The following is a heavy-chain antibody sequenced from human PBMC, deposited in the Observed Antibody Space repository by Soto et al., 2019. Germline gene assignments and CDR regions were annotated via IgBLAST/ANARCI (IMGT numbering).Heavy chain of an antibody. CDR2: ISSSSSYT. CDR3: AREGRYSSGLDY. V-gene: IGHV3-11*06. Sequence: QVQLVESGGGLVKPGGSLRLSCAASGFTFSDYYMSWIRQAPGKGLEWVSYISSSSSYTNYADSVKGRFTISRDNAKNSRYLQMNSLRAEDTAVYYCAREGRYSSGLDYWGQGTLVTVSS. D-gene: IGHD6-19*01. CDR1: GFTFSDYY. J-gene: IGHJ4*02.